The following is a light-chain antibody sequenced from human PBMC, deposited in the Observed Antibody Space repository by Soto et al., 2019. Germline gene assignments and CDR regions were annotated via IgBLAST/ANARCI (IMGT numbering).Light chain of an antibody. CDR1: RSDVGGYNY. V-gene: IGLV2-14*01. J-gene: IGLJ1*01. CDR3: SSYTTSSTYV. CDR2: DVT. Sequence: QSALTQPASVSGSPGQSITISCTGTRSDVGGYNYVYWHQQHPGKAPKLMIYDVTNRPSGVSDRFSGSKSGNTASLTISGLQAEDEADYYRSSYTTSSTYVSAAGTTV.